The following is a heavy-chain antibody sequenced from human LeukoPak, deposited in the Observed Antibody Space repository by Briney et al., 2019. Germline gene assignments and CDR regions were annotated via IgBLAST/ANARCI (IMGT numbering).Heavy chain of an antibody. D-gene: IGHD3-10*01. CDR2: INPSGGST. Sequence: EASVKVSCKASGYTFTSYYMHWVRQAPGQGLEWMGIINPSGGSTSYAQKFQGRVTMTRDTSTSTVYMELSSLRSEDTAVYYCARARPYYYGSGSYNFDYWGQGTLVTVSS. V-gene: IGHV1-46*01. CDR1: GYTFTSYY. J-gene: IGHJ4*02. CDR3: ARARPYYYGSGSYNFDY.